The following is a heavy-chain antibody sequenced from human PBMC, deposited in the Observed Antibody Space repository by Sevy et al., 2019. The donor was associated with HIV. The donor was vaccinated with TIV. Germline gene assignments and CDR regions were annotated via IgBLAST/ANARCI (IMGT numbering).Heavy chain of an antibody. J-gene: IGHJ5*02. CDR3: TGATVFGATWFEP. V-gene: IGHV3-15*01. D-gene: IGHD3-3*01. Sequence: GGSLRLSCAASGYTFNNAWMSWVRQAPGKGLEWLGRIKSKTDAGSAEYAAPVKGRFTISRDDSKSTLYLQMNRLRTEDTGVYYCTGATVFGATWFEPWGQGALVTVSS. CDR2: IKSKTDAGSA. CDR1: GYTFNNAW.